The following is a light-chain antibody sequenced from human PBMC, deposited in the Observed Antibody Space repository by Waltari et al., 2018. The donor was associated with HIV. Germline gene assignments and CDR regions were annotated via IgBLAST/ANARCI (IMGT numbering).Light chain of an antibody. CDR1: QDIRND. J-gene: IGKJ1*01. V-gene: IGKV1-6*01. Sequence: AIQMTQSPSSLSASVGDRVTITCRASQDIRNDLGWYQRKPGKAPELLVYSASSLQSGVPSRFSGSGSGTDFTLTISSLQPEDFATYCCLQDYNYPRTFGQGTKVEIK. CDR3: LQDYNYPRT. CDR2: SAS.